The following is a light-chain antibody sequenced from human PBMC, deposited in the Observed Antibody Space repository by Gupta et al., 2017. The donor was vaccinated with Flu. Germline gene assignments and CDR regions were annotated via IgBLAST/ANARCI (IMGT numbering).Light chain of an antibody. CDR3: AAWDESMNISV. CDR2: YDD. J-gene: IGLJ3*02. CDR1: SSNVVNNA. Sequence: HSVLTQPPSMSVASWQRGTIPCSGSSSNVVNNAVNWYQQLPRKAPKLLIYYDDLPPSGVSDRFSGSSFGTTAALPNSRGQSEDEADYYCAAWDESMNISVFGGGTKLTVL. V-gene: IGLV1-36*01.